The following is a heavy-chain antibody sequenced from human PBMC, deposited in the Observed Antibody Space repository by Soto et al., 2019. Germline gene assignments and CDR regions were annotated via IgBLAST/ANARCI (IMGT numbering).Heavy chain of an antibody. V-gene: IGHV4-59*01. CDR3: AIGRHWLDY. D-gene: IGHD3-9*01. CDR2: IYYNGST. CDR1: GGSISSFY. J-gene: IGHJ4*02. Sequence: QVQLQESGTGLVKPSEHLSLTCTVSGGSISSFYWSWIRQPPGKGLECIGYIYYNGSTNYNPSLKSRFTVAVDASKNQFSLTLSSVTAADTAVYYCAIGRHWLDYCGQGPLVTVSS.